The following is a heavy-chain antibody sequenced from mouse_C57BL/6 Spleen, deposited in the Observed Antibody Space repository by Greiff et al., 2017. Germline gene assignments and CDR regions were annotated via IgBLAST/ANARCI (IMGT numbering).Heavy chain of an antibody. CDR1: GYTFTSYW. Sequence: QVQLQQPGTELVKPGASVKLSCKASGYTFTSYWMHWVKQRPGQGLEWIGNINPSNGGTNYNEKFKSKATLTVDKSTSTAYMQLSSLTSEDSAVYCCTRGLERNPFDYWGQGTTLTVSS. CDR2: INPSNGGT. CDR3: TRGLERNPFDY. J-gene: IGHJ2*01. V-gene: IGHV1-53*01. D-gene: IGHD2-1*01.